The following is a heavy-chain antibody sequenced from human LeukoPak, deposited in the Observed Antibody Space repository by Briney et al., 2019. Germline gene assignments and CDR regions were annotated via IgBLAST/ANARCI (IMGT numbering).Heavy chain of an antibody. D-gene: IGHD3-16*01. Sequence: GGSLRLSCAASGFTFSSYWMSWVRQAPGKGLEWVANIKQDGSEKYYVDSVKGRFTISRDNAKSQLYVQVNSLRAEDTAVYYCARVRGGGGIWYFDLWGRGTLVTVSS. J-gene: IGHJ2*01. CDR3: ARVRGGGGIWYFDL. CDR2: IKQDGSEK. V-gene: IGHV3-7*03. CDR1: GFTFSSYW.